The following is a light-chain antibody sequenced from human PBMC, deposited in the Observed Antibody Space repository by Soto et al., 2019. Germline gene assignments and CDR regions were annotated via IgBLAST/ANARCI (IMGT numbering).Light chain of an antibody. CDR2: DAS. CDR1: QSISSW. J-gene: IGKJ2*01. Sequence: DIQMTQSPSTLSASVGDRVTITCRASQSISSWLAWYQQKPGKAPKLLIYDASSLESGVPSRFSGSGSGTEFTLTISSLQPDDFATYYCKQYNSYVYTFGQGTKLEIK. V-gene: IGKV1-5*01. CDR3: KQYNSYVYT.